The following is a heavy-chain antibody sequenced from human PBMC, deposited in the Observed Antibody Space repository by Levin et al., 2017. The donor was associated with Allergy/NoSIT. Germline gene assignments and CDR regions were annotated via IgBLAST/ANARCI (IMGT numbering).Heavy chain of an antibody. CDR3: ARALIETSIRYGMDV. CDR1: GDSVSRTTAA. Sequence: SQTLSLTCAISGDSVSRTTAAWNWIRQSPSRGLEWLGRTYYRSKWYNDYAVSVKSRITFNSDTSKNHFSLQLNSVSPEDTAVYFCARALIETSIRYGMDVWGQGTTVTVAS. CDR2: TYYRSKWYN. J-gene: IGHJ6*02. V-gene: IGHV6-1*01. D-gene: IGHD3-22*01.